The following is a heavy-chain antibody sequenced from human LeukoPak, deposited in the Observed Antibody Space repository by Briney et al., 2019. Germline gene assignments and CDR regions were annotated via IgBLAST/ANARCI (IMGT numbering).Heavy chain of an antibody. V-gene: IGHV4-30-2*01. J-gene: IGHJ3*02. CDR3: ASNTRLDSSGYYDAFDI. D-gene: IGHD3-22*01. CDR1: GGSISSGGYS. CDR2: IYHSGST. Sequence: SETLSLTCAVSGGSISSGGYSRSWIRQPPGKGLEWIGYIYHSGSTYYNPSLKSRVTISVDRSKNQFSLKLSSVTAADTAVYYCASNTRLDSSGYYDAFDIWGQGTMVTVSS.